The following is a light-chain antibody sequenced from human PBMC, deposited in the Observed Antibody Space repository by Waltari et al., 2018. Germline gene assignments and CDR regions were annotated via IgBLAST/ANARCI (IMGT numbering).Light chain of an antibody. CDR3: QQYGSSVYT. CDR1: QSVSNSY. V-gene: IGKV3-20*01. CDR2: GAS. Sequence: EIVLTQSPGTRSLSPGESATLSCRASQSVSNSYLAWYQQKPGQAPSLLIYGASRKATGIPDRFSGSGSGTDFTLTISRLEPEDFAVYYCQQYGSSVYTFGQGTKVEIK. J-gene: IGKJ2*01.